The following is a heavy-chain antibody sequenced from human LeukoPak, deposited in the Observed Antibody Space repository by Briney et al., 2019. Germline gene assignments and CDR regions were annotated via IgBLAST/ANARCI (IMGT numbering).Heavy chain of an antibody. D-gene: IGHD3-3*01. CDR1: GFTFSSYA. CDR2: ISVGGGST. J-gene: IGHJ4*02. V-gene: IGHV3-23*01. CDR3: ARMADFWSGYYDY. Sequence: GGSLRLSCAASGFTFSSYAMSWVRQAPGKGLEWVSAISVGGGSTYYADSVRGRFTISRDNSKNTLYLQMNSLRAEDTAVYYCARMADFWSGYYDYWGQGTLVTVSS.